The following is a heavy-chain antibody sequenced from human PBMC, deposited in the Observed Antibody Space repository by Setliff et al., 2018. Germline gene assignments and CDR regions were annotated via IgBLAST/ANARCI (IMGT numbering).Heavy chain of an antibody. Sequence: GGSLRLSCAASGFSFGGHDMHWVRQAPGKGLEWVAFIRYDGTTESYADSVKGRFTISRDNSKNTLYLQMNSLRAEDTAVYYCASYGSWYERAYYYGMDVWGQGTTVTVSS. CDR1: GFSFGGHD. J-gene: IGHJ6*02. CDR3: ASYGSWYERAYYYGMDV. V-gene: IGHV3-30*02. CDR2: IRYDGTTE. D-gene: IGHD6-13*01.